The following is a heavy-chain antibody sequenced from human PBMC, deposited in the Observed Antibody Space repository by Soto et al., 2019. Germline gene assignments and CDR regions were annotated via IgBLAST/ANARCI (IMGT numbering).Heavy chain of an antibody. V-gene: IGHV3-23*01. CDR2: FRTSGDGGTT. CDR1: GFTFSSYS. CDR3: AKKVNSGPGSQYFDY. J-gene: IGHJ4*02. D-gene: IGHD3-10*01. Sequence: PGGSLTLSCAASGFTFSSYSMSWVRQAPGKGLEWVSGFRTSGDGGTTYYADSVKGRFTISRDNSKNMLFLQMNSLSAEDTAIYYCAKKVNSGPGSQYFDYWGQGTLVTVSS.